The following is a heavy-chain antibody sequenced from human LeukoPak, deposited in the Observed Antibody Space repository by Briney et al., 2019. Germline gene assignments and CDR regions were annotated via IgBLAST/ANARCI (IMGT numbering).Heavy chain of an antibody. V-gene: IGHV4-59*01. CDR1: GGSISYDY. CDR2: IYYSGST. CDR3: AGGRGYYYDTTFDY. J-gene: IGHJ4*02. Sequence: PSETLSLTSTVSGGSISYDYWSWTRQPPGKGLEWIGYIYYSGSTNYNPSLKSRVTISVDTSKNQFSLKLSSVTAADTAVYYCAGGRGYYYDTTFDYGGQGTLVTVSS. D-gene: IGHD3-22*01.